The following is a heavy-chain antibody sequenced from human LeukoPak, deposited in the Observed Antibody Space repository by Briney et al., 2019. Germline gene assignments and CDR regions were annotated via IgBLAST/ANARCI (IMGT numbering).Heavy chain of an antibody. Sequence: RASVKVSCKVSGYSFSSFDINWVRQVAGQGLEWMGWMNPNSGNKGYAQEFQGRVTMTRSTSISTAYMELSSLRSEDTAVYYCARVTRYYYGMDVWGQGTTVTVSS. V-gene: IGHV1-8*01. CDR1: GYSFSSFD. CDR3: ARVTRYYYGMDV. J-gene: IGHJ6*02. CDR2: MNPNSGNK.